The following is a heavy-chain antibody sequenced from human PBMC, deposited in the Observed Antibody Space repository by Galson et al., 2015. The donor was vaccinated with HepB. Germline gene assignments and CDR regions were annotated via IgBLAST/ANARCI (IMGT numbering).Heavy chain of an antibody. D-gene: IGHD2-21*02. CDR2: IRSNANSYAT. CDR3: TRQRGEGRLAYCGGDCYPLDY. CDR1: GFTFSGSA. V-gene: IGHV3-73*01. J-gene: IGHJ4*02. Sequence: SLRLSCAASGFTFSGSAMHWVRQASGKGLEWVGRIRSNANSYATAYAASVKGRFTISRDDSKNTAYLQMNSLKTEDTAVYYCTRQRGEGRLAYCGGDCYPLDYWGQGTLVTVSS.